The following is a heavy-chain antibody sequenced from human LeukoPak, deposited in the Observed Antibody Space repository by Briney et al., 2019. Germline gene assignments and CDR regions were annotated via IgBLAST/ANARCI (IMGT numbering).Heavy chain of an antibody. Sequence: SETLSLTCTVSGGSISSYYWSWIRQPPGKGLERIGYIYYSGSTNYNPSLKSRVTISVDTSKNQFALKLSSLTAADTAVYYCARAPHWYDFTFDPWGQGTLVTVSS. CDR1: GGSISSYY. CDR3: ARAPHWYDFTFDP. D-gene: IGHD3-3*01. J-gene: IGHJ5*02. V-gene: IGHV4-59*01. CDR2: IYYSGST.